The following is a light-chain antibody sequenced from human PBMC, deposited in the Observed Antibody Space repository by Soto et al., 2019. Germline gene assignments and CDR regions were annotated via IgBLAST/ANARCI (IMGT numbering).Light chain of an antibody. Sequence: EMVLTQSPGALSLSPGERATLSCRASQTVSDNYLAWYQQKPGQAPRLLIYGASTRATGIPDRFSGSGSGTDFTLTISRLEPEDFAVYYCQQYGGSPRVSFGGGTKVEIK. CDR3: QQYGGSPRVS. CDR2: GAS. J-gene: IGKJ4*01. V-gene: IGKV3-20*01. CDR1: QTVSDNY.